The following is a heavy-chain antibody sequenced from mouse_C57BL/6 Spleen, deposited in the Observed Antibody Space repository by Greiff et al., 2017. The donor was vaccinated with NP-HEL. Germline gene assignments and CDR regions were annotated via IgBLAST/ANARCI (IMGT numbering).Heavy chain of an antibody. CDR2: IDPSDSYT. Sequence: VQLQQPGAELVKPGASVKLSCKASGYTFTSYWMQWVKQRPGQGLEWIGEIDPSDSYTNYNQKFKGKATLTVDTSSSTAYMQLSSLTSEDSAVYYCARDYGSREFDYWGQGTTLTVSS. V-gene: IGHV1-50*01. D-gene: IGHD1-1*01. J-gene: IGHJ2*01. CDR3: ARDYGSREFDY. CDR1: GYTFTSYW.